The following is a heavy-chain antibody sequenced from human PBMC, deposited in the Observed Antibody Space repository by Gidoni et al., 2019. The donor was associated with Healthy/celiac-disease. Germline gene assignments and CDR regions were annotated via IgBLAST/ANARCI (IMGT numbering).Heavy chain of an antibody. J-gene: IGHJ4*02. CDR1: GGSFSGYY. D-gene: IGHD1-26*01. Sequence: QVQLQQWGAGLLKPSETLSLTCAVYGGSFSGYYWSWIRQPPGKGLEWIGEINHSGSTNYNPSLKSRVTISVDTSKNQFSLKLSSVTAADTAVYYCARGQPSGSYVLWGQGTLVTISS. V-gene: IGHV4-34*01. CDR3: ARGQPSGSYVL. CDR2: INHSGST.